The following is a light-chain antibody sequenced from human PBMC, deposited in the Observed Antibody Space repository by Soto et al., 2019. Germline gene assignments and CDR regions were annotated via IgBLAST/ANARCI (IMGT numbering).Light chain of an antibody. CDR2: DVS. CDR1: SSDVGGYNY. Sequence: QSVLTQPASVSGSPGQSITISCTGTSSDVGGYNYVSWYQQHPGKATKLIISDVSNRPSGVSNRFSGSKSGNTASLTISGLQAEDEADYYCNSYTSSSTHGFGTGTQLTVL. J-gene: IGLJ1*01. V-gene: IGLV2-14*03. CDR3: NSYTSSSTHG.